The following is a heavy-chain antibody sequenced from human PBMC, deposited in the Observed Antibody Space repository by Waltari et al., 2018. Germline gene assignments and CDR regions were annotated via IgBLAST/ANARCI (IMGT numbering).Heavy chain of an antibody. D-gene: IGHD6-19*01. CDR1: GVSFSGDY. V-gene: IGHV4-34*01. J-gene: IGHJ4*02. CDR3: ARQFSSGWYSEY. CDR2: INHSGST. Sequence: QVQLQQWGAGLLKPSETLSLTCAVYGVSFSGDYWSWIRQSPGKGLEWIGEINHSGSTNYNPSLKSRVTISVDTSKNQFSLKVSSVTAADTAVYYCARQFSSGWYSEYWGQGTLVTVSS.